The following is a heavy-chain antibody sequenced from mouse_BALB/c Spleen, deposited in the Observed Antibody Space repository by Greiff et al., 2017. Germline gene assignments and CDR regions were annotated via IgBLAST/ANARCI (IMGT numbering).Heavy chain of an antibody. J-gene: IGHJ2*01. CDR2: IYPGNGDT. Sequence: QVQLQQPGAELVKPGASVKMSCKASGYTFTSYNMHWVKQTPGQGLEWIGAIYPGNGDTSYNQKFKGKATLTADKSSSTAYMQLSSLTSEDSAVYSCARGGYGSSYDYWGQGTTLTVSS. V-gene: IGHV1-12*01. D-gene: IGHD1-1*01. CDR1: GYTFTSYN. CDR3: ARGGYGSSYDY.